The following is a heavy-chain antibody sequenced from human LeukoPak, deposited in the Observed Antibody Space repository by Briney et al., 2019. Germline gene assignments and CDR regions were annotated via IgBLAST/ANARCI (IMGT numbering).Heavy chain of an antibody. CDR2: IDPSGGST. Sequence: ASVKVSCKASGYTFTSNYMHWVRQAPGQGLECMGIIDPSGGSTSYAQKFQGRVTMTRDTSTSTVYLELSSLRYEDTAVYYCARDNTTTGPFDYWGQGTLVTVSS. V-gene: IGHV1-46*01. J-gene: IGHJ4*02. CDR1: GYTFTSNY. D-gene: IGHD1-1*01. CDR3: ARDNTTTGPFDY.